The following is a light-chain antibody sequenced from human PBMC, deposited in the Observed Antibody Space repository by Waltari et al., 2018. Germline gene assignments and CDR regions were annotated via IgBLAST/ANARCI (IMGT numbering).Light chain of an antibody. Sequence: EVVMTQSPATLSVSPGERAILSCKASQSISTNLAWYQHKPGQAPRLLIYGASTRVTNIPARFSGSGSETEFTLTISSLQSEDFAVYYCQQYNNWPPLTFGGGTRVEIK. CDR2: GAS. CDR1: QSISTN. CDR3: QQYNNWPPLT. V-gene: IGKV3-15*01. J-gene: IGKJ4*01.